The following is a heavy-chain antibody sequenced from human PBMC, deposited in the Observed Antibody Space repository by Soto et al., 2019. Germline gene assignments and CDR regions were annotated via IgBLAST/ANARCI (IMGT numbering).Heavy chain of an antibody. V-gene: IGHV1-8*01. CDR1: GYPFTSYE. CDR3: ARGFMDQRYYYMDV. J-gene: IGHJ6*03. Sequence: GASVKLSCKASGYPFTSYEINWVRQATGQGLEWMGWMNTNSGNTGYAQKFQGRVTMTRNTSISTAYMELSSLRSEDTAVYYCARGFMDQRYYYMDVWGKGTTVTVSS. CDR2: MNTNSGNT.